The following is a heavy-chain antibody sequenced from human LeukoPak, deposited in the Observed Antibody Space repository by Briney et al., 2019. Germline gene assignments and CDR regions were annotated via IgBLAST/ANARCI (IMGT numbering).Heavy chain of an antibody. CDR2: INMDGSVT. V-gene: IGHV3-74*01. Sequence: GGSLRLSCAVSGFTFTNYWMHWVRHAPGEGLVWVSRINMDGSVTRYADSVKGRFTISRDNAKNTVFLQMNSLRAEDTAVYYCARDRGALDYWGQGTLVTVS. CDR3: ARDRGALDY. D-gene: IGHD1-26*01. CDR1: GFTFTNYW. J-gene: IGHJ4*02.